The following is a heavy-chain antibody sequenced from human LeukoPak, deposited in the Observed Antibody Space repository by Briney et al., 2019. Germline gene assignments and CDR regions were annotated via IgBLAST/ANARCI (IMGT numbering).Heavy chain of an antibody. Sequence: GGSLRLSCAASGFTVSSNYMTWVRQAPGKGPKWVSVIYSGGSTYYADSVKGRFTISRDKSKNTLYLQMNGLRAEDTAVYYCARGGGLLVAATFDYWGQGTLVTVSS. CDR3: ARGGGLLVAATFDY. J-gene: IGHJ4*02. D-gene: IGHD2-15*01. CDR1: GFTVSSNY. V-gene: IGHV3-53*01. CDR2: IYSGGST.